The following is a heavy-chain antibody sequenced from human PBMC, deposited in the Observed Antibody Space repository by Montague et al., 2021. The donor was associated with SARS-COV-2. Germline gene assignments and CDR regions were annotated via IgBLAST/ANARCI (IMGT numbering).Heavy chain of an antibody. CDR3: ARLNFHITIFGVVSSRGFDY. J-gene: IGHJ4*02. CDR2: LYYSGST. CDR1: GGSISSSSNY. V-gene: IGHV4-39*01. D-gene: IGHD3-3*01. Sequence: SETLSLTCTVFGGSISSSSNYWGWIRQPPGKGLEWIGNLYYSGSTYYNPSLKRRVTISVDTSKNKFSLKLSSVTAADPAVYYCARLNFHITIFGVVSSRGFDYWGQGNLVNVSS.